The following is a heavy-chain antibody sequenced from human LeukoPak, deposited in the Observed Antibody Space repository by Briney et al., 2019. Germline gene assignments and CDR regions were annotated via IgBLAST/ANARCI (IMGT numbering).Heavy chain of an antibody. CDR2: MNPNSGNT. CDR1: GYTFTSYD. Sequence: ASVKVSCKASGYTFTSYDINWVRQATGRGLEWMGWMNPNSGNTGYAQKFQGRVTMTRNTSISTAYMELSSLRSEDTAVYYCARGVPYDFWSGYYKGLVDYWGQGTLVTVSS. CDR3: ARGVPYDFWSGYYKGLVDY. J-gene: IGHJ4*02. V-gene: IGHV1-8*01. D-gene: IGHD3-3*01.